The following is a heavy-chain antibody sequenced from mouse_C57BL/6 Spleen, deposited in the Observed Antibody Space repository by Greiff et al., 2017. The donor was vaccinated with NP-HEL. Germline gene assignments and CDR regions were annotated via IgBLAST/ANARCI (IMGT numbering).Heavy chain of an antibody. CDR1: GYSFTSYY. V-gene: IGHV1-66*01. D-gene: IGHD2-4*01. CDR3: ARVGDYDYDGDY. J-gene: IGHJ2*01. CDR2: IYPGRGNT. Sequence: QVQLQQSGPELVKPGASVKISCKASGYSFTSYYIHWVKQRPGQGLEWIGWIYPGRGNTRYNEKFKGKATLTADTSSSTAYMQLSSLTSEGSAVYYCARVGDYDYDGDYWGQGTTLTVSS.